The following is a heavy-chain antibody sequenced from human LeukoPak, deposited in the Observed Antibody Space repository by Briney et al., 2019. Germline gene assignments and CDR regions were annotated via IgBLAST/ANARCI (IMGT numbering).Heavy chain of an antibody. CDR1: GYTFTDYY. V-gene: IGHV1-2*02. D-gene: IGHD5-12*01. Sequence: ASVKVSCKASGYTFTDYYMHWVRQAPGQGLEWMGWINPNSGDTNYAQKFQGRVTMTRDTSIRTAYMDLRSLRSDDTAVYYCTRMHRAYDYAWNYWGQGTLVTVSS. J-gene: IGHJ4*02. CDR3: TRMHRAYDYAWNY. CDR2: INPNSGDT.